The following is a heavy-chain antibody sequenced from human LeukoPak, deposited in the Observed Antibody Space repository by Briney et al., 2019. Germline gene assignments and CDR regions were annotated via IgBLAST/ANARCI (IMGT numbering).Heavy chain of an antibody. CDR3: AKDLGGNGF. CDR2: ISYDGSNK. CDR1: GFTFSSYG. V-gene: IGHV3-30*18. Sequence: GGSLRLSCAASGFTFSSYGMHWVRQAPGKGLEWVAVISYDGSNKYYADSVKGRFTISRDNSKNTLYLQMNSLRVEDTAAYYCAKDLGGNGFWGQGTLVTVSS. D-gene: IGHD4-23*01. J-gene: IGHJ4*02.